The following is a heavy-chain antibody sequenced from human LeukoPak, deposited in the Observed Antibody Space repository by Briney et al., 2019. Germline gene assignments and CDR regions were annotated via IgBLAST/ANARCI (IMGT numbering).Heavy chain of an antibody. J-gene: IGHJ4*02. V-gene: IGHV1-8*01. D-gene: IGHD4-23*01. CDR1: GYTFTSYD. CDR2: MNPNSGNT. Sequence: ASVKVSCKASGYTFTSYDINWVRQATGQGLEWMGWMNPNSGNTGCAQKFQGRVTMTRNTSISTAYMELSSLRSEDTAVYYCASGIKYGGNSFDYWGQGTLVTVSS. CDR3: ASGIKYGGNSFDY.